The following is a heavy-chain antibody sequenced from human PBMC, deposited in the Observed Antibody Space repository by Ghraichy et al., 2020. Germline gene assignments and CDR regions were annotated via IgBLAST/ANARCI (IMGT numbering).Heavy chain of an antibody. CDR3: AKDRGYSSSWYYFDY. CDR2: ISGSGGST. V-gene: IGHV3-23*01. J-gene: IGHJ4*02. D-gene: IGHD6-13*01. CDR1: GFTFSSYA. Sequence: GGSLRLSCAASGFTFSSYAISWVRQAPGKGLEWVSAISGSGGSTYYADSVKGRFTISRDNSKNTLYLQMNSLRAEDTAVHYCAKDRGYSSSWYYFDYWGQGTLVTVSS.